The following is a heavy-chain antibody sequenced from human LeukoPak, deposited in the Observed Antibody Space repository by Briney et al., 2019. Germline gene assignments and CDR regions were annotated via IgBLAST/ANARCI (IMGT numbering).Heavy chain of an antibody. D-gene: IGHD3-22*01. CDR2: INWNGGST. V-gene: IGHV3-20*04. Sequence: GGSLRLSCAASGFTFDDYGMGWVRQAPGKGLEWVSGINWNGGSTGYADSVKGRFTISRDNAKNSLYLQMNSLRAEDTALYYCAKGHAMYYYDSSAYTDAFDIWGQGTMVTVSS. J-gene: IGHJ3*02. CDR3: AKGHAMYYYDSSAYTDAFDI. CDR1: GFTFDDYG.